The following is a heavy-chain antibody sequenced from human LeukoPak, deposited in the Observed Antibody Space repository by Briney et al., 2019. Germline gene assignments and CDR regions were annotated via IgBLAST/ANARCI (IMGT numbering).Heavy chain of an antibody. J-gene: IGHJ4*02. D-gene: IGHD2-15*01. CDR1: GFTFTDYL. CDR3: ARASRGIAANLCVDY. Sequence: PGGSLRLSCAASGFTFTDYLMSWVRQAPGKGLEWVSNIKEDGSEKYYVDSVKGRFTISRDNAKNSLYLQMNSLRVEDTAVYYCARASRGIAANLCVDYWGQGTLVTVSS. CDR2: IKEDGSEK. V-gene: IGHV3-7*01.